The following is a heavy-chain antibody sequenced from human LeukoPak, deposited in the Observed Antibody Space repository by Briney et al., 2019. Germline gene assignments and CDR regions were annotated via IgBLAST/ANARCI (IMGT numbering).Heavy chain of an antibody. J-gene: IGHJ4*02. Sequence: GGSLRLSCAASGFTFSSYSMNWVRQAPGKGLEWVSSISSSSSYIYYADSMKGRFTISRDNSKNTLYLQMNSLRAEDTAVYYCAKHTFDSSGWHGYWGQGTVVTVSS. CDR2: ISSSSSYI. CDR1: GFTFSSYS. V-gene: IGHV3-21*04. D-gene: IGHD6-19*01. CDR3: AKHTFDSSGWHGY.